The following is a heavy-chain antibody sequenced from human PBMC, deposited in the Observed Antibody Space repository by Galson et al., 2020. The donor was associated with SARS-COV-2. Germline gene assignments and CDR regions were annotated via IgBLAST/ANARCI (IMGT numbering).Heavy chain of an antibody. J-gene: IGHJ6*02. Sequence: GGSLRLSCAASGSTINRHAMSWVRQVPGKGLEWLSSIGGSGATTYYAASVKGRFTISRDNPKNTLYLQMNSLRCEDTALYFCARDRGYGHGAIVSAPVFYYCARDVCGQVTTVTVSS. D-gene: IGHD3-22*01. CDR2: IGGSGATT. CDR1: GSTINRHA. CDR3: ARDRGYGHGAIVSAPVFYYCARDV. V-gene: IGHV3-23*01.